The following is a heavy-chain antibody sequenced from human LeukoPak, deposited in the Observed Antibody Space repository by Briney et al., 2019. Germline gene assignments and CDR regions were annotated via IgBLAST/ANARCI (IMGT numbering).Heavy chain of an antibody. D-gene: IGHD4-23*01. CDR2: ISSSGSTI. CDR1: GFTFSSYE. J-gene: IGHJ4*02. CDR3: ARDYGGSSPFDF. Sequence: GGALRLSCAASGFTFSSYEMHWVRQAPGKGLEWVSYISSSGSTIYYADSVKGRFTISRDNAKNSLYLQMNSLRAEDTAVYYCARDYGGSSPFDFWGQGTLVTVSS. V-gene: IGHV3-48*03.